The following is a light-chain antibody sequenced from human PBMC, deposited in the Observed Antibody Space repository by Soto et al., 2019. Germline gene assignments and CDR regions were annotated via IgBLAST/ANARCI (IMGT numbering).Light chain of an antibody. CDR2: EVT. V-gene: IGLV2-8*01. CDR3: SSYVGNNNYV. J-gene: IGLJ1*01. CDR1: SSDVGGYNY. Sequence: QSVLTQPPSASGSPGQSVTISCSGTSSDVGGYNYVSWYQQHPGKAPKLMIYEVTKRPSGVPDRFSGSKSGNTASLNVSGLQAEDEADYYCSSYVGNNNYVFVSGTKLTVL.